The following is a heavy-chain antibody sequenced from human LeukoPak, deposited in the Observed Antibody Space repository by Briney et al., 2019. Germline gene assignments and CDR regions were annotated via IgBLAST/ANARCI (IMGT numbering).Heavy chain of an antibody. CDR1: GGSISSYY. V-gene: IGHV4-59*08. D-gene: IGHD2-2*01. CDR3: ARRYCSSTSCYGPFDY. CDR2: IYYSGST. J-gene: IGHJ4*02. Sequence: SETLPLTCTVSGGSISSYYWSWIRQPPGKGLEWIGYIYYSGSTNYNPSLKSRVTISVDTSKNQFSLKLSSVTAADTAVYYCARRYCSSTSCYGPFDYWGQGTLVTVSS.